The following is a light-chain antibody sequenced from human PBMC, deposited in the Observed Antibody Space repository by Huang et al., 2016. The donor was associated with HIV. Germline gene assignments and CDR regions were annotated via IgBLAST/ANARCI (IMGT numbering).Light chain of an antibody. CDR3: QQYNDWPLT. V-gene: IGKV3-15*01. CDR2: GVS. CDR1: QSLSSQ. J-gene: IGKJ1*01. Sequence: EIVMTQSPATLSVSPGERVTLSCRASQSLSSQLAWYQQKRGHAPRLLSYGVSTRATDIPARFSGSGSWTDFTLTINSLQSEDFATYYCQQYNDWPLTFGQGTEVEIK.